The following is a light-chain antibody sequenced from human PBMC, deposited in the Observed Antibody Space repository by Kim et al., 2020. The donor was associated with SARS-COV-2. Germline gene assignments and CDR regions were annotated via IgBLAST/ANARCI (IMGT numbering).Light chain of an antibody. J-gene: IGLJ2*01. CDR3: QTWDSSTVV. CDR2: QDN. V-gene: IGLV3-1*01. CDR1: KLGDKY. Sequence: SYELTQPPSVSVSPGQTASITCSGNKLGDKYACWYQQKPGQSPVLVIYQDNKRPSGIPERFSGSNSGITATLTISGTQAMDEGDYYCQTWDSSTVVFGGGTQLTVL.